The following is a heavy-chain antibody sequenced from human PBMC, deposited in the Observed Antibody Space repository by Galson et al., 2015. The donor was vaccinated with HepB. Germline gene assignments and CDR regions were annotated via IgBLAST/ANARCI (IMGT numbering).Heavy chain of an antibody. CDR1: GDTFSSTG. J-gene: IGHJ6*02. Sequence: SVKVSCKASGDTFSSTGISWVRQAPGQGLEWMGRIIPIVGLAKYGQNFQVRVTITADTSTNTGYMELSSLRSDDTAVYYCAVENNYDYGMDVWGQGTMVIFSS. CDR2: IIPIVGLA. CDR3: AVENNYDYGMDV. V-gene: IGHV1-69*04. D-gene: IGHD1/OR15-1a*01.